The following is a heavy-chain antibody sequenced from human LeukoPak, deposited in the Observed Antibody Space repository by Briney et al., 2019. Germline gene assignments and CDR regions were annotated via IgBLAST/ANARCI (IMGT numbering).Heavy chain of an antibody. CDR1: GFTFSSYA. J-gene: IGHJ4*02. V-gene: IGHV3-30*01. CDR2: ISYDGSNK. Sequence: GGSLRLSCAASGFTFSSYAMHWVRQAQGKGLEWVAVISYDGSNKYYADSVKGRFTISRDNSKNTLYLQMNSLRAEDTAVYYCARAPSIVVVPAAVLDYWGQGTLVTVSS. D-gene: IGHD2-2*01. CDR3: ARAPSIVVVPAAVLDY.